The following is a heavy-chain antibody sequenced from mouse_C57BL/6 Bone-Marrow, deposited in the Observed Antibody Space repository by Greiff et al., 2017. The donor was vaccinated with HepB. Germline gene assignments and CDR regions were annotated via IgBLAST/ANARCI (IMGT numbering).Heavy chain of an antibody. CDR1: GYSITSGYY. Sequence: EVQVVESGPGLVKPSQSLSLTCSVTGYSITSGYYWNWIRQFPGNKLEWMGYISYDGSNNYNPSLKNRISITRDTSKNQFFLKLNSVTTEDTATYYCATRYYGSRYFDYWGQGTTLTVSS. V-gene: IGHV3-6*01. D-gene: IGHD1-1*01. J-gene: IGHJ2*01. CDR2: ISYDGSN. CDR3: ATRYYGSRYFDY.